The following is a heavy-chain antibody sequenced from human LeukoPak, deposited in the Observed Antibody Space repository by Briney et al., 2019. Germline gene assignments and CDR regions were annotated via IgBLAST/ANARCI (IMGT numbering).Heavy chain of an antibody. J-gene: IGHJ4*02. D-gene: IGHD1-14*01. CDR2: IYYSGST. Sequence: PSETLSLTCTVSGGSISSYYWSWIRQPPGKGLEWIGYIYYSGSTNYNPSLKSRVTISVDTSKNQFSLKLGSVTAADTAVYYCARGGAPDVDYWGQGTLVTVSS. V-gene: IGHV4-59*01. CDR3: ARGGAPDVDY. CDR1: GGSISSYY.